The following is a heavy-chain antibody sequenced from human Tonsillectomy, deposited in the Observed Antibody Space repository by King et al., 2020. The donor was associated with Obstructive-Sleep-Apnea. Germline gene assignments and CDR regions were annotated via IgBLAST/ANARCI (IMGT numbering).Heavy chain of an antibody. CDR2: IYCSGST. D-gene: IGHD3-10*02. Sequence: QLQESGPGLVKPSETLSLTCTVSGGSISSSSYYWGWIRQPPGKGLEWIGSIYCSGSTYYNPSLKSRVTISVDTSKNQFSLKLSSVTAADTAVYYCASMSRPYVEYGMDVWGQGTTVTVSS. CDR1: GGSISSSSYY. V-gene: IGHV4-39*07. CDR3: ASMSRPYVEYGMDV. J-gene: IGHJ6*02.